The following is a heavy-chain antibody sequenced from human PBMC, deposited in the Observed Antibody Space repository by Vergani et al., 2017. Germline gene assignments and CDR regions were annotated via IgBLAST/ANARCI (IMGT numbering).Heavy chain of an antibody. CDR1: GYTFSDYY. V-gene: IGHV1-2*02. D-gene: IGHD2-2*01. J-gene: IGHJ5*02. CDR3: ARDLSAVPDVNWFDP. Sequence: QVQVVQSGAEVKKPGSSVKVSCKASGYTFSDYYMHWVRQAPGQGLEWMGWINPNSGGTNYAQKFQGRVTMTRDTSISTAYMELGRLRSDDTAVYYCARDLSAVPDVNWFDPWGQGTLVTVSS. CDR2: INPNSGGT.